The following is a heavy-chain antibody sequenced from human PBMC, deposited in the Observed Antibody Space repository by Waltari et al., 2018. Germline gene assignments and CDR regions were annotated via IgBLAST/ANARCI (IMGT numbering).Heavy chain of an antibody. CDR2: VYFTGST. D-gene: IGHD3-10*01. CDR3: ARVGTLAFDF. J-gene: IGHJ3*01. V-gene: IGHV4-31*03. CDR1: GGPISTGSYY. Sequence: QVRLQESGPGMVKSSQTLSLTCPVSGGPISTGSYYWTWIRHLPGKGLEWIGYVYFTGSTLYNPALASRLSITVDTSKNQFSLNLESVRPADTAVYYCARVGTLAFDFWGQGTEVAVSS.